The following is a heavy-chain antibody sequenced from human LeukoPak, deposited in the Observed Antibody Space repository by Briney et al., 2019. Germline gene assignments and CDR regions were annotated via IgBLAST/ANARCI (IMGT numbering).Heavy chain of an antibody. Sequence: SETLSLTCAVYGGSFSGYYWSWIRQPPGKGLEWIGEINHSGSTNYNPSLKSRVTISVDTPKNQFSLKLSSVTAADTAVYYCARHALYYGSGSYYTKPYYFDYWGQGTLVTVSS. J-gene: IGHJ4*02. CDR2: INHSGST. V-gene: IGHV4-34*01. CDR3: ARHALYYGSGSYYTKPYYFDY. CDR1: GGSFSGYY. D-gene: IGHD3-10*01.